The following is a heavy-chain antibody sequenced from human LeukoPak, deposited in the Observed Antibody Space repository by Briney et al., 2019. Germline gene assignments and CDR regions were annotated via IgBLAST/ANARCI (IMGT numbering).Heavy chain of an antibody. V-gene: IGHV4-34*01. CDR2: INHSGST. CDR3: VRQVLGSYYTGDY. CDR1: GGSFSGYY. D-gene: IGHD3-10*01. J-gene: IGHJ4*02. Sequence: SETLSLTCAVYGGSFSGYYWSWIRQPPGKGLEWIGEINHSGSTNYNPSLKGRVTISVDTSKNQFSLKLSSVTAADTAVYYCVRQVLGSYYTGDYWGQGTLVTVSS.